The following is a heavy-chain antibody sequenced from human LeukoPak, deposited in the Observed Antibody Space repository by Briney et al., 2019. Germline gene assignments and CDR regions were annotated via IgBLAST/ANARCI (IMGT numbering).Heavy chain of an antibody. Sequence: SETLSLTCTVSGGSISSYYWSWIRQPPGKGLEWIGYIYYSGSAKYSPSLKSRVTISVDTSKNQFSLKLSSVTAADTAVYYCARSYGSGNYFDYWGQGTLVTVSS. CDR3: ARSYGSGNYFDY. CDR1: GGSISSYY. D-gene: IGHD3-10*01. J-gene: IGHJ4*02. CDR2: IYYSGSA. V-gene: IGHV4-59*01.